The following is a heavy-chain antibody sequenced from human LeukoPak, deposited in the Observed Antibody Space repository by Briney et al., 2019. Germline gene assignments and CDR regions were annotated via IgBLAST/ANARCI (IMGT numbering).Heavy chain of an antibody. D-gene: IGHD3-10*01. V-gene: IGHV3-15*01. Sequence: GGSLRLSCAASGFTFSNAWMTWVRQAPGKGLEWVGRVKSKTDGGTTNYAAPVKGRFTISRDDSKNTVFLQMDSLKSEDTAVYLCYASGRGPWGQGTLVTVSS. CDR3: YASGRGP. CDR1: GFTFSNAW. J-gene: IGHJ5*02. CDR2: VKSKTDGGTT.